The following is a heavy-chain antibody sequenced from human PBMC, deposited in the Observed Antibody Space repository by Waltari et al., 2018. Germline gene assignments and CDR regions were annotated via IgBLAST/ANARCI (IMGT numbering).Heavy chain of an antibody. CDR3: ARGGGVAVAGTLYNWFDP. CDR1: GVSISRSSYY. Sequence: QVQLQESGPGLVKPSETLSLNCTVSGVSISRSSYYWGWIRQPPGKGLEWIGSIYYSGTTYYNPSLKSRVTISVDTSKNQFSLQLTSVTAADTAVYYCARGGGVAVAGTLYNWFDPWGQGTLVTVSS. V-gene: IGHV4-39*07. D-gene: IGHD6-19*01. J-gene: IGHJ5*02. CDR2: IYYSGTT.